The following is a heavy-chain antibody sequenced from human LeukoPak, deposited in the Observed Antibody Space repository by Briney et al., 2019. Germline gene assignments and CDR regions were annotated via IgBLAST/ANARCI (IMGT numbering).Heavy chain of an antibody. J-gene: IGHJ3*02. CDR2: IYYSGIT. CDR1: GGSIRGSTYY. V-gene: IGHV4-39*07. Sequence: PSETLSLTCTVSGGSIRGSTYYWGWIRQPPGKGLEWIGNIYYSGITYYNPSLKSRVTISVDTSKNQFSLKLSSVTAADTAVYYCARGTILGFYDAFDIWGQGTMVTVSS. D-gene: IGHD3-3*01. CDR3: ARGTILGFYDAFDI.